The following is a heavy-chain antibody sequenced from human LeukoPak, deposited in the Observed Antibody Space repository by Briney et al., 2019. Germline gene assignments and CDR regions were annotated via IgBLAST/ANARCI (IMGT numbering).Heavy chain of an antibody. D-gene: IGHD6-13*01. CDR2: ISAYNGNT. J-gene: IGHJ5*02. V-gene: IGHV1-18*01. Sequence: GASVKVSCKASGYTFTSYGISWVRQAPGQGLEWMGWISAYNGNTNYAQKLQGRVTMTTDTSTSTAYMELRSLRSDDTAVYYCARVALSIAAAVPNENWFDPWGQGTLVTVSS. CDR3: ARVALSIAAAVPNENWFDP. CDR1: GYTFTSYG.